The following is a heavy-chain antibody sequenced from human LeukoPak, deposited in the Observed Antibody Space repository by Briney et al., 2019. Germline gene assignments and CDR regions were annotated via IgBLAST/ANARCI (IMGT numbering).Heavy chain of an antibody. CDR2: IKQDGSEK. CDR3: ARDLSQSRFGELLRGYFDY. CDR1: GFTFSSYW. D-gene: IGHD3-10*01. Sequence: GGSLRLSCAASGFTFSSYWMSWVRQAPGKGLEWVANIKQDGSEKYYVDSVKGRFTISRDNAKNSLYLRMNSLRAEDTAVYYCARDLSQSRFGELLRGYFDYWGQGTLVTVSS. J-gene: IGHJ4*02. V-gene: IGHV3-7*01.